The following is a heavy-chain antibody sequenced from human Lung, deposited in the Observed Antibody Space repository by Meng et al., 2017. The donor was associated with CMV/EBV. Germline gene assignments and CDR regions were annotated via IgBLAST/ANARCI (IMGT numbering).Heavy chain of an antibody. D-gene: IGHD5-24*01. V-gene: IGHV4-31*03. CDR1: GGSIGSGGYY. J-gene: IGHJ4*02. Sequence: QGRPQEPGPGLVKPSQPLSLTCTVSGGSIGSGGYYWSWIRQHPGKGLEWIGYIYYTGSTFYNPSLKSRVTISVDTSKNQFSLKLIPATAADTAVYYCAREAGRDGYATPKFDYWGQGTLVTVSS. CDR3: AREAGRDGYATPKFDY. CDR2: IYYTGST.